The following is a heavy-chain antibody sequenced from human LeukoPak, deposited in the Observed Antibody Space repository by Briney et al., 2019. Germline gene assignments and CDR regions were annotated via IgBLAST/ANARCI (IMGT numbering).Heavy chain of an antibody. J-gene: IGHJ4*02. CDR3: ARDRRGYSRFDY. Sequence: PGGSLRLSCAASGFTFSAYGMSWVRQAPGKGLEWVSAISSGGGSAYYADSVKGRFTISRDNSKNTLYLQMNSVRAEDTAVYYCARDRRGYSRFDYWGQGTLVTVSS. D-gene: IGHD2-2*03. V-gene: IGHV3-23*01. CDR2: ISSGGGSA. CDR1: GFTFSAYG.